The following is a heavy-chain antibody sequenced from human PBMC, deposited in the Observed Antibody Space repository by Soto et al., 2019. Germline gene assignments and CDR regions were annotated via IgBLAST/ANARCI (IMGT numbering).Heavy chain of an antibody. V-gene: IGHV1-69*13. CDR3: AKDSKQLVPSGGFDY. D-gene: IGHD6-13*01. J-gene: IGHJ4*02. CDR2: IIPIFGTA. Sequence: SVKVSCKASGGTFSSYAISWVRQAPGQGLEWMGGIIPIFGTANYAQKFQGRVTITADESTSTAYMELSSLRSEDTAVYYCAKDSKQLVPSGGFDYWGQGTLVTVSS. CDR1: GGTFSSYA.